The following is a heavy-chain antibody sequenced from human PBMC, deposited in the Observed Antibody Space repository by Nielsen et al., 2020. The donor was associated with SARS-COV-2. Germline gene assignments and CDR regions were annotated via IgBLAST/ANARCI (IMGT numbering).Heavy chain of an antibody. Sequence: ASVKVSCKASGYTFTSYGISWVRQAPGQGLEWMGWISAYNGNTNYAQKLQGRVTMTTDTSTSTAYMELRSLRSDDTAVYCCARDLSDGDYDLFDYWGQGTLVTVSS. V-gene: IGHV1-18*01. CDR1: GYTFTSYG. J-gene: IGHJ4*02. D-gene: IGHD4-17*01. CDR3: ARDLSDGDYDLFDY. CDR2: ISAYNGNT.